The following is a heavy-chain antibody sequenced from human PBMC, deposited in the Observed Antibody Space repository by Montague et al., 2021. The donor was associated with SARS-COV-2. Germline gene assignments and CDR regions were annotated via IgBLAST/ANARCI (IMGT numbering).Heavy chain of an antibody. CDR1: GYSFTTYW. CDR2: VYPFDSDA. CDR3: ARLSRATTDFCDF. J-gene: IGHJ4*02. Sequence: QSGAEVKKSGESLKITCKGSGYSFTTYWIAWVRQKPGKGLEWMGIVYPFDSDARYSPSFDGHVTISADKSITTTYLQWSSLKASDTAIYYCARLSRATTDFCDFWGRGTLVTVSP. V-gene: IGHV5-51*01. D-gene: IGHD3/OR15-3a*01.